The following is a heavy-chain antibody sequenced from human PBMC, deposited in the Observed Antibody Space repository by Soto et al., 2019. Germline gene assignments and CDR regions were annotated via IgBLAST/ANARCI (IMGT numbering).Heavy chain of an antibody. CDR1: GYTFTNDN. J-gene: IGHJ4*02. CDR3: ARLAYCGSDCFFDY. Sequence: EVQLVQSGAEVKKPGESLRISCHYSGYTFTNDNIAWVRQMPGKGLEWMGIIYPPDSNAQYSPSFQGQVTFSVDRSISTAYLQWDSLKASDTAMYFCARLAYCGSDCFFDYWGQGTLITVSS. D-gene: IGHD2-21*02. V-gene: IGHV5-51*01. CDR2: IYPPDSNA.